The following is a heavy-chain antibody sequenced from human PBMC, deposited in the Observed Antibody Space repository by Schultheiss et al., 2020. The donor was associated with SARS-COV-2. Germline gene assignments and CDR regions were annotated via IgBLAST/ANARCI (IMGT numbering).Heavy chain of an antibody. CDR3: AREGVYDYVWGSSRLLEYYFDY. CDR1: GYTFTGYY. V-gene: IGHV1-2*06. Sequence: ASVKVSCKASGYTFTGYYMHWVRQAPGQGLEWMGRINPNSGGTNYAQKFQGRVTMTRNTSISTAYMELSSLRAEDTAVYYCAREGVYDYVWGSSRLLEYYFDYWGQGTLVTVSS. CDR2: INPNSGGT. J-gene: IGHJ4*02. D-gene: IGHD3-16*01.